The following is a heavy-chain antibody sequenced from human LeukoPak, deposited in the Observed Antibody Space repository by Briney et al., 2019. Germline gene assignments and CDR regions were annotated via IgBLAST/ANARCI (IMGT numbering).Heavy chain of an antibody. J-gene: IGHJ4*02. CDR1: GYTFTSYG. CDR3: ARAIAAAGKYYFDY. V-gene: IGHV1-18*01. CDR2: ISAYNGNT. Sequence: ASVKVSCKASGYTFTSYGISWVRQAPGQGLEWMGWISAYNGNTNYAQKLQGRVTITADKSTSTAYMELSSLRSEDTAVYYCARAIAAAGKYYFDYWGQGTLVTISS. D-gene: IGHD6-13*01.